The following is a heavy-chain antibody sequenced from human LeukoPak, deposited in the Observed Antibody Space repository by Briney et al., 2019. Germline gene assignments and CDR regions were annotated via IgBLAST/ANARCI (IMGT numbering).Heavy chain of an antibody. CDR1: GYSFTSYW. CDR2: IYPGDSDT. CDR3: ARPMVRGKLAMYYFDY. J-gene: IGHJ4*02. V-gene: IGHV5-51*01. Sequence: GESLKISCKGSGYSFTSYWIGWVRQMPGKGLEWMGIIYPGDSDTRYSPSFQGQVTISADKSISTAYLQWSSLEASDTAMYYCARPMVRGKLAMYYFDYWGQGTLVTVSS. D-gene: IGHD2-8*01.